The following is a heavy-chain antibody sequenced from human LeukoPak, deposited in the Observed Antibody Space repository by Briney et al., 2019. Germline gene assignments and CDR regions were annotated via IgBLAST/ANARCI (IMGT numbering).Heavy chain of an antibody. D-gene: IGHD3-10*01. J-gene: IGHJ4*02. CDR3: ARGGVLLWFGELPYFDY. CDR2: IYYSGST. V-gene: IGHV4-59*12. CDR1: GGSISSYY. Sequence: SETLSLTCTVSGGSISSYYWSWIRQPPGKGLEWIGYIYYSGSTNYNPSLKSRVTISVDTSKNQFSLKLSSVTAADTAVYYCARGGVLLWFGELPYFDYWGQGTLVTVSS.